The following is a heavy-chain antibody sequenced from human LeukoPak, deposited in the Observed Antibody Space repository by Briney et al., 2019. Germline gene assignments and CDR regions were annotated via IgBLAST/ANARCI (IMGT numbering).Heavy chain of an antibody. V-gene: IGHV4-34*01. CDR1: GGSFSGCY. J-gene: IGHJ6*04. Sequence: SETLSLTCAVYGGSFSGCYWSWIRQPPGKGLEWIGEINHSGSTNYNPSLKSRVTISVDTSKNQFSLKLSSVTAADTAVYYCARVVVAAAAYYGMDVWGKGTTVTVSS. D-gene: IGHD6-13*01. CDR2: INHSGST. CDR3: ARVVVAAAAYYGMDV.